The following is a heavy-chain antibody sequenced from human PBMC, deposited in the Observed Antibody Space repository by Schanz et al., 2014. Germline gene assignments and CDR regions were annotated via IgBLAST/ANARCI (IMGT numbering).Heavy chain of an antibody. V-gene: IGHV3-23*01. Sequence: EMQLLESGGGLVQPGGSLRLSCAASGFTFSSFAMTWVRQAPGRGLEWVSTIGTSGGTNYAESVKGRFGISRDNSENTLYLQMSSLRVEDTAVYYCAKDPRGDKNDRAYYFDYWGQGTLVSVSS. J-gene: IGHJ4*02. CDR2: IGTSGGT. CDR1: GFTFSSFA. D-gene: IGHD3-10*01. CDR3: AKDPRGDKNDRAYYFDY.